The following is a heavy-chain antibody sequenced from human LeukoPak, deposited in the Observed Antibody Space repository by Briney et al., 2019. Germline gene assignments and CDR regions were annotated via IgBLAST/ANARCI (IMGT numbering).Heavy chain of an antibody. D-gene: IGHD6-6*01. CDR3: ARDFRRYSSSPNWFAP. Sequence: SETLSLTCTVSGGSISSYYWSWIRQPPGKGLEWIGYIYYSGSTNYNPSLKSRVNISVDTSKNQVSMKLSSVTAADPAVYYCARDFRRYSSSPNWFAPWGQGTLVTVSS. V-gene: IGHV4-59*01. CDR1: GGSISSYY. J-gene: IGHJ5*02. CDR2: IYYSGST.